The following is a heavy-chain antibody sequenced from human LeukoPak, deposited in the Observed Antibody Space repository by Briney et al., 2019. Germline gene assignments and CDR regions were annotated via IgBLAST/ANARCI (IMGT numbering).Heavy chain of an antibody. J-gene: IGHJ4*02. V-gene: IGHV3-23*01. CDR1: GFTFSSYA. D-gene: IGHD5-18*01. CDR3: AKTRYTYGFHPDY. CDR2: ISGGGGST. Sequence: GGSLRLSCAASGFTFSSYAMSWVRQAPGKGLEWVSGISGGGGSTYYADSVEGRFTISRDNSKNTLYLQMNSLRAEDTAVYYCAKTRYTYGFHPDYWGQGTLVTVSS.